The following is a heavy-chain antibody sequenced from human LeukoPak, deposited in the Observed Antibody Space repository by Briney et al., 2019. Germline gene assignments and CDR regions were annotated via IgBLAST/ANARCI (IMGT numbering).Heavy chain of an antibody. CDR2: IKQDGSKQ. CDR3: AKDQTFRGSGHYTYFDY. D-gene: IGHD2-15*01. CDR1: GFTFSDFW. V-gene: IGHV3-7*03. Sequence: PGGSLRLSCAASGFTFSDFWMSWVRQAPGEGLEWVANIKQDGSKQYYLDSVKGRFTISRGNPKNTLYLQMNSLRAEDPAVYYCAKDQTFRGSGHYTYFDYWGQGALVTVSS. J-gene: IGHJ4*02.